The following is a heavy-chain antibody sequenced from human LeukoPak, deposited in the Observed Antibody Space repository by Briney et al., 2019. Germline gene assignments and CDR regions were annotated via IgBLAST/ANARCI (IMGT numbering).Heavy chain of an antibody. Sequence: GGSLRLSCAASGFTFSGYWMHWVRHAPGKGLVWVSRINSDGSSTIYADSVKGRFTISRDSAKNTLYLQMNSLRAEDTAVYYCVRDGYSYGFMLAFDIWGLGTRVTVSS. CDR2: INSDGSST. D-gene: IGHD5-18*01. J-gene: IGHJ3*02. CDR1: GFTFSGYW. V-gene: IGHV3-74*01. CDR3: VRDGYSYGFMLAFDI.